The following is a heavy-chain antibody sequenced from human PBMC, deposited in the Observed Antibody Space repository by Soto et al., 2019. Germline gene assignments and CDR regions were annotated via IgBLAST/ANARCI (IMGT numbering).Heavy chain of an antibody. J-gene: IGHJ4*02. CDR3: ARDPEDGVPGAY. Sequence: QVQLVQSGAEVKEPGASVRVSCKASGYTFTSHTLHWARQAPGQGLEWMGWIIVSNGSPRYAPQFQGRVTFGRDTSATTAYMELSSLTSEDTAVYYCARDPEDGVPGAYWGQGTLVVVSS. CDR2: IIVSNGSP. CDR1: GYTFTSHT. D-gene: IGHD3-3*01. V-gene: IGHV1-3*01.